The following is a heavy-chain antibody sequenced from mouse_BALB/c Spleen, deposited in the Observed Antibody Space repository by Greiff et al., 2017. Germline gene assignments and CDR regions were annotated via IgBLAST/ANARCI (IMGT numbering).Heavy chain of an antibody. CDR2: INPNNGGT. CDR1: GYTFTDYN. CDR3: ALVATDWYFDV. D-gene: IGHD1-1*01. Sequence: VHVKQSGPELVKPGASVKIPCKASGYTFTDYNMDWVKQSHGKSLEWIGDINPNNGGTIYNQKFKGKATLTVDKSSSTAYMELRSLTSEDTAVYYCALVATDWYFDVWGAGTTVTVSS. J-gene: IGHJ1*01. V-gene: IGHV1-18*01.